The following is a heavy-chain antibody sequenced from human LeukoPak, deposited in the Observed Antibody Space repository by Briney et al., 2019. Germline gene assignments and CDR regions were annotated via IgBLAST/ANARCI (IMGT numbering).Heavy chain of an antibody. CDR3: ARGTKGYYYFDY. CDR1: GFTFSSYA. V-gene: IGHV3-23*01. J-gene: IGHJ4*02. D-gene: IGHD3-22*01. CDR2: ITGSGDNT. Sequence: GGSLRLSCAASGFTFSSYAMSWVRQAPGKGLEWVSAITGSGDNTYYADSVKGRFTISRDNSKNTLYLQMNNLRAEDTAVYYCARGTKGYYYFDYWGQGTLVTVSS.